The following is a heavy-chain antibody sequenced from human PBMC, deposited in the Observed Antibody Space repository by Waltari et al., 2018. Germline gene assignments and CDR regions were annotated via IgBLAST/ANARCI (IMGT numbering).Heavy chain of an antibody. CDR3: ARDRPIAHAPVESLAPYYDFWSDPGHACDI. CDR1: GGSISSSSYY. J-gene: IGHJ3*02. V-gene: IGHV4-39*07. CDR2: IYYSGST. D-gene: IGHD3-3*01. Sequence: QVQLQESGPGLVKPSETLSLTCAVSGGSISSSSYYWGWIRQPPGKGLEWIGSIYYSGSTYYNPSLNSRVTISVDTSKKQFSLKLSSVTAADTAVYYCARDRPIAHAPVESLAPYYDFWSDPGHACDIWGQGTMVTVSS.